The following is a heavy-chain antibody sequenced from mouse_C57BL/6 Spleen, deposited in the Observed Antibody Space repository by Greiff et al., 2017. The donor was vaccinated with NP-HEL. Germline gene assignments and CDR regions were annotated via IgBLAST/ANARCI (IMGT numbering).Heavy chain of an antibody. CDR1: GFTFSNYW. V-gene: IGHV6-3*01. CDR3: TSTTGFDY. J-gene: IGHJ2*01. CDR2: IRLKSDNYAT. Sequence: DVKLVESGGGLVQPGGSMKLSCVASGFTFSNYWMNWVRQSPEKGLEWVAQIRLKSDNYATHYAESVKGRFTISRDDSKSSVYLQMNNLRAEDTGIYYCTSTTGFDYWGQGTTLTVSS. D-gene: IGHD1-1*01.